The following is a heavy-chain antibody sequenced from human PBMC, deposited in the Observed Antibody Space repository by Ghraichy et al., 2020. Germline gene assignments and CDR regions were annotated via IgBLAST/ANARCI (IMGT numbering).Heavy chain of an antibody. CDR2: ISCGSDNI. CDR1: GFIFKNYA. Sequence: GGSLRLSCAASGFIFKNYAMSWVRQAPGKGLEWVSAISCGSDNIYYADSVKGRFTISRDNSNHTVYLQMSGLRAEDTAVYYCAKGFTYFDYWGRGSLVTVSS. CDR3: AKGFTYFDY. V-gene: IGHV3-23*01. D-gene: IGHD3-10*01. J-gene: IGHJ4*02.